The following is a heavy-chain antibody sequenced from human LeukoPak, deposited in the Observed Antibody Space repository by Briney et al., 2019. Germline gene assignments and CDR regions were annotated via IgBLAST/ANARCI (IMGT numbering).Heavy chain of an antibody. D-gene: IGHD3-22*01. CDR3: ARNYYDSSGYRVYAFDI. CDR1: GFTFSRYG. V-gene: IGHV3-23*01. CDR2: ISGSGGST. J-gene: IGHJ3*02. Sequence: GGSLRLSCAASGFTFSRYGMSWVRQAPGKGLKWVSGISGSGGSTYYADSVKGRFTISRDNSKNTLYLQMNSLRAEDTAVYYCARNYYDSSGYRVYAFDIWGQGTMVTVSS.